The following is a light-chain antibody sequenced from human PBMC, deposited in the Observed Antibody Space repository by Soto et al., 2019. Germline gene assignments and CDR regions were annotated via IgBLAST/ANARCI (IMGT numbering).Light chain of an antibody. J-gene: IGKJ4*01. CDR2: GAS. CDR3: QQSHRTFLT. V-gene: IGKV1-39*01. Sequence: DIQLAQSPSSLSAFVGDRVTITCRASHSISTDLNWYQQKPGRAPKLLIYGASNLQSGVPSRFSGRESGTDFTLTISSLQPEDFATYYCQQSHRTFLTFGGGTKVDIK. CDR1: HSISTD.